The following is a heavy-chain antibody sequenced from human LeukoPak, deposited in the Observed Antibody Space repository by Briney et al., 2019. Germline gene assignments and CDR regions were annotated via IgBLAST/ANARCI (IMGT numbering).Heavy chain of an antibody. CDR1: GFTFSSYA. J-gene: IGHJ4*02. CDR3: VKCLVGVAVAGIDY. V-gene: IGHV3-64D*06. D-gene: IGHD6-19*01. CDR2: ISSNGGST. Sequence: PGGSLRLSCSASGFTFSSYAMHWVRQAPGKGLEYVSAISSNGGSTYYADSVKGRLTISRDNSKNTLYLQMSSLRAEDTGVYYCVKCLVGVAVAGIDYWGQGTLVTVSS.